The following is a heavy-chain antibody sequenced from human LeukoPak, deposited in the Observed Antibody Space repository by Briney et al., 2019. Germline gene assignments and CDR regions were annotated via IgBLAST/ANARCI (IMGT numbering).Heavy chain of an antibody. D-gene: IGHD5-24*01. V-gene: IGHV4-39*01. Sequence: SETLSLTCTVAGGSISSSSYYWGWIRQPPGKGLEWIGSIYYSGSTYYNPSLKRRVTISVDTSKNQFSLKLSSVTAADTAVYYCASRRDGSVLGHFDYWGQGTLVTVSS. CDR3: ASRRDGSVLGHFDY. CDR1: GGSISSSSYY. CDR2: IYYSGST. J-gene: IGHJ4*02.